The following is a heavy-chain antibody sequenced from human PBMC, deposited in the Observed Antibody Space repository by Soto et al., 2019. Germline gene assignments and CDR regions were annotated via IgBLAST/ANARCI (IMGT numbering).Heavy chain of an antibody. Sequence: QVQLVQSGAEVKKTGASVKVSCKASGYTFTSYGISWVRQAPGQGLAWMGWISAYNGNTNYAQKLQGRVTMTTDTATSTAYMELRSRRSDDTAVYYCAISALGNDYNDAFDIWGQGTMVTVSS. CDR2: ISAYNGNT. V-gene: IGHV1-18*01. J-gene: IGHJ3*02. D-gene: IGHD4-4*01. CDR3: AISALGNDYNDAFDI. CDR1: GYTFTSYG.